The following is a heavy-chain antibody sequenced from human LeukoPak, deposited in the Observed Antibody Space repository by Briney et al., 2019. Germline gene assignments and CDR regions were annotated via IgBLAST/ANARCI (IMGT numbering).Heavy chain of an antibody. Sequence: ASVKVSCKASGYTFTSYGISWVRQAPGQGLEWMGWISAYNGNTNYAQKLQGRVTMTTDTSTCTAYMALRSLRSDDTAVYYCARDFTDLAPFDYWGQGTLVTVSS. CDR3: ARDFTDLAPFDY. V-gene: IGHV1-18*01. J-gene: IGHJ4*02. CDR1: GYTFTSYG. CDR2: ISAYNGNT.